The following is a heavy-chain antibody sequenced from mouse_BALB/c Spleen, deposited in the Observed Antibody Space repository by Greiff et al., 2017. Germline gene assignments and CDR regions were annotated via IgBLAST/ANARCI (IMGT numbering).Heavy chain of an antibody. CDR2: IDPENGNT. V-gene: IGHV14-1*02. D-gene: IGHD2-4*01. Sequence: EVKLVESGAELVRPGALVKLSCKASGFNIKDYYMHWVKQRPEQGLEWIGWIDPENGNTIYDPKFQGKASITADTSSNTAYLQLSSLTSEDTAVYYCARGYDYDYDPWFAYWGQGTLVTVSA. CDR3: ARGYDYDYDPWFAY. J-gene: IGHJ3*01. CDR1: GFNIKDYY.